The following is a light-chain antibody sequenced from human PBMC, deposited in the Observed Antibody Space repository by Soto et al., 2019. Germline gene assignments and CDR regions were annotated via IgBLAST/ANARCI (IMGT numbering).Light chain of an antibody. CDR1: QSLLYSNGHSY. V-gene: IGKV2-28*01. Sequence: DIVMTQSPLSLPVTPGEPASISCRSSQSLLYSNGHSYLDWYLQKPGQTPQLLIYLGSTRASGVPDRFSGSGSGTDFTLNVSRVEAEDVGVYYCMQVVQPPWTFGQGTKVDIK. J-gene: IGKJ1*01. CDR3: MQVVQPPWT. CDR2: LGS.